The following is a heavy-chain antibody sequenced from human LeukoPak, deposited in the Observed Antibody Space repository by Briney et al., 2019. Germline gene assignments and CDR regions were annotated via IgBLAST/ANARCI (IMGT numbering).Heavy chain of an antibody. V-gene: IGHV3-23*01. D-gene: IGHD6-6*01. CDR2: ISGSGGST. CDR3: AKGREYSSLFDAFDI. Sequence: GGSLRLSCAASGFTFSSYAMSWVRQAPGKGLEWVSTISGSGGSTCYADSVKGRFTISRDNSKNTLYLQMNSLRAEDTAVYYCAKGREYSSLFDAFDIWGQGTMVAVSS. CDR1: GFTFSSYA. J-gene: IGHJ3*02.